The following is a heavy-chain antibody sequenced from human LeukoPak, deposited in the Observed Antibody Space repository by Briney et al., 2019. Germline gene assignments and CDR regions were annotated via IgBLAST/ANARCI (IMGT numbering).Heavy chain of an antibody. V-gene: IGHV3-48*04. CDR1: GFTFSSYS. J-gene: IGHJ2*01. Sequence: GGSLRLSCAASGFTFSSYSMNWVRQAPGKGLEWVSYISSSSSTIYYADSVKGRFTISRDNAKNSLYLQMNSLRAEDTAVYYCARDRGLFDSSGHYWYFDLWGRGTLVTVSS. D-gene: IGHD3-22*01. CDR3: ARDRGLFDSSGHYWYFDL. CDR2: ISSSSSTI.